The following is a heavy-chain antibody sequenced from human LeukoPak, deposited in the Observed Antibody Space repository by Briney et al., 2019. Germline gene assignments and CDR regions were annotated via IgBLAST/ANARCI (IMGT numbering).Heavy chain of an antibody. CDR2: ISSSSSYT. Sequence: KTGGSLRISCAASGFTFSDYYMSWIRQAPGKGLEWVSYISSSSSYTNYADSVKGRFTISRDNAKNSLYLQMNSLRSEDTAVYYCARSGDYGDLTYDYWGQGTLVTVSS. CDR3: ARSGDYGDLTYDY. CDR1: GFTFSDYY. J-gene: IGHJ4*02. V-gene: IGHV3-11*06. D-gene: IGHD4-17*01.